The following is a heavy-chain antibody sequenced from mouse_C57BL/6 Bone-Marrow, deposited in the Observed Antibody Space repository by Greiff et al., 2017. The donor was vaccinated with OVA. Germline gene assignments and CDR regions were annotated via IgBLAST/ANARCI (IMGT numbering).Heavy chain of an antibody. D-gene: IGHD2-3*01. V-gene: IGHV5-9*01. CDR3: ARAGYYDYYAMDY. J-gene: IGHJ4*01. CDR1: GFTFSSYT. Sequence: VQLVESGGGLVKPGGSLKLSCAASGFTFSSYTMSWVRQTPEKRLEWVATISGGGGNTYYPDSVKGRFTISRDNAKNTLYLQMSSLRSEDTALYYCARAGYYDYYAMDYWGQGTSVTVSS. CDR2: ISGGGGNT.